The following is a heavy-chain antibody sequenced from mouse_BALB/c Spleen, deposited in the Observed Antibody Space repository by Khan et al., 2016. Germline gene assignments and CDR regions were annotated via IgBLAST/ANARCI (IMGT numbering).Heavy chain of an antibody. D-gene: IGHD1-1*01. V-gene: IGHV1-9*01. CDR3: ARSHYYGRSYAMDY. CDR1: GYTFSSYW. J-gene: IGHJ4*01. Sequence: VQLQESGAELMKPGASEKISCKATGYTFSSYWIEWVKQRPGHGLEWIGEILPGSGSTNQNEKFKGKATFTADTSSNTAYMQLSSMTSEDSAVYYCARSHYYGRSYAMDYWGQGTSVTVSS. CDR2: ILPGSGST.